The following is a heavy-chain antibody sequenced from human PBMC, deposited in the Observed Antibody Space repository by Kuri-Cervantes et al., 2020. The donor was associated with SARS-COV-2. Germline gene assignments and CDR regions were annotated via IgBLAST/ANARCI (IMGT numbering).Heavy chain of an antibody. CDR2: ISSSSSYI. CDR1: GFTFSSYS. V-gene: IGHV3-21*04. D-gene: IGHD4-17*01. J-gene: IGHJ6*03. CDR3: ASLTTVTQGGYYYYYMDV. Sequence: GESLKISCAASGFTFSSYSMNWVRQAPGKGLEWVSSISSSSSYIYYADSVKGRFTISRDNAKNSLYLQMNSLRAEDTALYYCASLTTVTQGGYYYYYMDVWGKGTTVNVSS.